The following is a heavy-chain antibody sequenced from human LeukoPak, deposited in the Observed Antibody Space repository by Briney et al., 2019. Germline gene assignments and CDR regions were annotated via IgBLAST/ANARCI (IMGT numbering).Heavy chain of an antibody. CDR1: GYSISSGYY. D-gene: IGHD3-9*01. J-gene: IGHJ4*02. CDR2: IYHSGST. Sequence: SETRSLTCAVSGYSISSGYYWGWIRQPPGKGLEWIGSIYHSGSTYYNPSLKSRVTISVDTSKNQFSLKLSSVTAADTAVYYCARAGLNFDWLSYFDYWGQGTLVTVSS. V-gene: IGHV4-38-2*01. CDR3: ARAGLNFDWLSYFDY.